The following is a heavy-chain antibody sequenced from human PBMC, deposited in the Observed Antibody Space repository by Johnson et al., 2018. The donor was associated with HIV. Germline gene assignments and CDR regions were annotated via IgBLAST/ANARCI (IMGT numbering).Heavy chain of an antibody. Sequence: VQLVESGGGLVQPGGSLRLSCAASGFTFSSYWMSWVRQAPGKGLEWVANIKQDGSEKYYVDSVKGRFTISRDNAKNSLYPQMNSLRAEDTAVYYCARVGRGGGVVVPAPYDAFDIWGQGTMVTVSS. CDR1: GFTFSSYW. CDR3: ARVGRGGGVVVPAPYDAFDI. V-gene: IGHV3-7*01. J-gene: IGHJ3*02. D-gene: IGHD2-2*01. CDR2: IKQDGSEK.